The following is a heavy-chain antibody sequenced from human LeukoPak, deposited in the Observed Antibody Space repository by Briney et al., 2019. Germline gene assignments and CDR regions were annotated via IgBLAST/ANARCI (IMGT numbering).Heavy chain of an antibody. J-gene: IGHJ4*02. D-gene: IGHD3-10*01. CDR1: GFTFSIYW. Sequence: GGSLRLSCAASGFTFSIYWMHWVRQAPGKGLVCVSRINTDGSSTSYADSVKGRFTISRDNAKNTLYLQMSSLGAEDTAVYYCARHRVYGYYFYYWGQGTLVTVSS. CDR2: INTDGSST. V-gene: IGHV3-74*01. CDR3: ARHRVYGYYFYY.